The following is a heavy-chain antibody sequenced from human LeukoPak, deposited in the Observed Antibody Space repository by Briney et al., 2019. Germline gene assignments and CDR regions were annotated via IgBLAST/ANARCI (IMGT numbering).Heavy chain of an antibody. Sequence: GGSLRLSCAASGISSNTAWMSWVRQAPGKGLERVGRIKSIKDGGTTDYTAPVMGRFTISRDASKTTLYLQMNSLKIEDTAVYYCTTDRGIADRPLFDFWGQGTLVRVSS. V-gene: IGHV3-15*01. J-gene: IGHJ4*02. D-gene: IGHD6-6*01. CDR3: TTDRGIADRPLFDF. CDR2: IKSIKDGGTT. CDR1: GISSNTAW.